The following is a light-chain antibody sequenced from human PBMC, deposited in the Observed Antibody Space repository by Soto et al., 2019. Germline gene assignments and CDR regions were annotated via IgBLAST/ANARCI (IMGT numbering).Light chain of an antibody. J-gene: IGKJ1*01. CDR3: QQYYSTPRT. CDR2: WAS. V-gene: IGKV4-1*01. CDR1: QSVLYTSNNKNY. Sequence: DIVMTQSPDSLAVSLGERATINCKSSQSVLYTSNNKNYLAWYQQKPGQPPKLLIYWASSRESGVPERFSGGGSGTGFTLTISSLQAEDVAVYYCQQYYSTPRTFGQGTKVEIK.